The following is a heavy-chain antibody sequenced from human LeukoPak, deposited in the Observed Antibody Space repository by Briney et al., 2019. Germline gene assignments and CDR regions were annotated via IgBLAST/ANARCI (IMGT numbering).Heavy chain of an antibody. V-gene: IGHV3-30*02. CDR3: AKSHGFTIFDWFDP. J-gene: IGHJ5*02. D-gene: IGHD3-9*01. CDR1: GFTFSDYG. CDR2: IRYDGGDE. Sequence: GGSLRLSCAASGFTFSDYGMHWVRQAPGKGLEWVAFIRYDGGDEKYADSVKGRFTVSRDNSKNTLYLQMNSLRAEDTAVYYCAKSHGFTIFDWFDPWGQGTLVTVSS.